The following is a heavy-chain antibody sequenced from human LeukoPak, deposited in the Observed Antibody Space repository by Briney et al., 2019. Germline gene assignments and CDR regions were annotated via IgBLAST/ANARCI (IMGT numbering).Heavy chain of an antibody. Sequence: SETLSLTCAVYGGSLSDYHWRWIRQPPGKGLEWIGYIHYSGKTNCNPSLKSRVTISADTSKNQFSLKLTSVTAADTAVYYCARYYCPGGSCSHFDYWGQGTLVTVSS. D-gene: IGHD2-15*01. J-gene: IGHJ4*02. CDR3: ARYYCPGGSCSHFDY. CDR1: GGSLSDYH. V-gene: IGHV4-59*08. CDR2: IHYSGKT.